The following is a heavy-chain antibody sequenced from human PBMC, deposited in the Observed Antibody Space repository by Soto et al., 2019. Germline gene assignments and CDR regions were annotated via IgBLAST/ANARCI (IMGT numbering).Heavy chain of an antibody. J-gene: IGHJ6*02. D-gene: IGHD2-2*01. CDR2: INPNSGGT. V-gene: IGHV1-2*04. CDR1: GYTFTGYY. CDR3: ARSRVPAAQQVYYYYGMDV. Sequence: ASVKVSCKASGYTFTGYYMHWVRQAPGQGLEWMGWINPNSGGTNYAQKFQGWVTMTRDTSISTAYMELSRLRSDDTAVYYCARSRVPAAQQVYYYYGMDVWGQGTTVTVSS.